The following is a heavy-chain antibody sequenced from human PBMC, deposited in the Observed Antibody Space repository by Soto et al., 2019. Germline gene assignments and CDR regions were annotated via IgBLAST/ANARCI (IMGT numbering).Heavy chain of an antibody. J-gene: IGHJ3*02. CDR1: GFTVSSNY. V-gene: IGHV3-66*01. CDR2: IYSGGST. Sequence: EVPLVESGGGLVQPGGSLRLSCAASGFTVSSNYMSWVRQAPGKGLEWVSVIYSGGSTYYADSVKGRFTISRDNSKNTLYLQMNSLRAEDTAVYYCARDRGIGSSGYWKNSPDAFDIWGQGTMVTVSS. D-gene: IGHD3-22*01. CDR3: ARDRGIGSSGYWKNSPDAFDI.